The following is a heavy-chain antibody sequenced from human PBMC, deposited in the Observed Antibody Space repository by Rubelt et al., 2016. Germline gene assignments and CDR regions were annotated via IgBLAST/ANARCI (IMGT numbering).Heavy chain of an antibody. CDR3: ATALHSGYDSSGYYHGYFDY. CDR2: FDPEDGET. J-gene: IGHJ4*02. D-gene: IGHD3-22*01. V-gene: IGHV1-24*01. CDR1: GYTLTELS. Sequence: QVQLVQSGAEVKKPGASVQLSCKVSGYTLTELSMHWVRQAPGKGLEWMGGFDPEDGETSYAQKFQGRVTMTEDTSTDTAYMELSSLRSEDTAVYYCATALHSGYDSSGYYHGYFDYWGQGTLVTVSS.